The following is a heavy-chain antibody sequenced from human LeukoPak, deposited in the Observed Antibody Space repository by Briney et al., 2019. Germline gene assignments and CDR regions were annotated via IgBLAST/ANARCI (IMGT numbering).Heavy chain of an antibody. J-gene: IGHJ6*03. CDR1: GYTFTSYD. CDR3: ARRARIYYYYYTDV. Sequence: VSSVKVSCKASGYTFTSYDINWVRQATGQGLEWMGWMNPNSGNTGYAQKFQGRVTITRNTSISTAYMELSSLRSEDTAVYYCARRARIYYYYYTDVWGKGTTVTVSS. CDR2: MNPNSGNT. V-gene: IGHV1-8*03. D-gene: IGHD6-6*01.